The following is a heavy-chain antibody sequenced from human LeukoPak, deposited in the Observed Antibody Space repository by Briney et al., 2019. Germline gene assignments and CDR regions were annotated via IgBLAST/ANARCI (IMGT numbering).Heavy chain of an antibody. Sequence: PSETLSLTCTVSGGSIRSYYWSWIRQPSGKGLEWIGYIYYSGSTNYNPSLKSRVTISVDTSKNQFSLKLSSVTAADTAVYYCARDKYGITILDWGQGTLVTVSS. V-gene: IGHV4-59*01. D-gene: IGHD3-9*01. CDR1: GGSIRSYY. CDR3: ARDKYGITILD. J-gene: IGHJ4*02. CDR2: IYYSGST.